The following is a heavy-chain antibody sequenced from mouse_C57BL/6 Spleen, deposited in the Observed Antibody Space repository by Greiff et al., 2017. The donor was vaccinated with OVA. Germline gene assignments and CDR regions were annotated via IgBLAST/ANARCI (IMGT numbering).Heavy chain of an antibody. D-gene: IGHD1-1*01. CDR2: IYPRDGST. V-gene: IGHV1-85*01. CDR1: GYTFTSYD. Sequence: QVQLKQSGPELVKPGASVKLSCKASGYTFTSYDINWVKQRPGQGLEWIGWIYPRDGSTKYNEKFKGKATLTVDTSSSTAYMELHGLTSEDSAVYFCAPHYYGSSYEYFDYWGQGTTLTVSS. CDR3: APHYYGSSYEYFDY. J-gene: IGHJ2*01.